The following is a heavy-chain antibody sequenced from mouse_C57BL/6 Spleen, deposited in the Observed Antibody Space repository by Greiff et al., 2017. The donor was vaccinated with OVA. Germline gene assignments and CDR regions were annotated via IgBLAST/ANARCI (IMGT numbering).Heavy chain of an antibody. D-gene: IGHD2-4*01. Sequence: VQLQQPGAELVKPGASVKLSCKASGYTFTSYWMHWVKQRPGQGLEWIGMIHPNSGSTNYNEKFKSKATLTVDKSSSTAYMQLSSLTSEDSAVYYCARNLYDYDGWFAYWGQGTLVTVSA. CDR1: GYTFTSYW. V-gene: IGHV1-64*01. CDR2: IHPNSGST. J-gene: IGHJ3*01. CDR3: ARNLYDYDGWFAY.